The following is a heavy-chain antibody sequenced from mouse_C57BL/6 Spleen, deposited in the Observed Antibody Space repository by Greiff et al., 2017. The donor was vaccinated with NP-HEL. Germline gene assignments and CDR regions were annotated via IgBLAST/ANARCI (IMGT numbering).Heavy chain of an antibody. CDR2: IYPGSGNT. D-gene: IGHD2-3*01. V-gene: IGHV1-76*01. Sequence: QVQLKESGAELVRPGASVKLSCKASGYTFTDYYINWVKQRPGQGLEWIARIYPGSGNTYYNEKFKGKATLTAEKSSSTAYMQLSSLTSEDSAVYFCAIVYDSSMDYWGQGTSVTVSS. J-gene: IGHJ4*01. CDR1: GYTFTDYY. CDR3: AIVYDSSMDY.